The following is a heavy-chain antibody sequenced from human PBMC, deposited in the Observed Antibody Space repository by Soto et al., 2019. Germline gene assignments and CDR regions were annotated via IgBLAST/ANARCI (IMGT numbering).Heavy chain of an antibody. J-gene: IGHJ6*03. D-gene: IGHD4-17*01. Sequence: GGSLRLSCAASGFTFSSYGMHWVRQAPGKGLEWVAVIWYDGSNKYYADSVKGRFTISRDNSKNTLYLQMNSLRAEDTAVYYCARGVQVTVNSYYYYMDVWGKGTTVTVSS. V-gene: IGHV3-33*01. CDR1: GFTFSSYG. CDR3: ARGVQVTVNSYYYYMDV. CDR2: IWYDGSNK.